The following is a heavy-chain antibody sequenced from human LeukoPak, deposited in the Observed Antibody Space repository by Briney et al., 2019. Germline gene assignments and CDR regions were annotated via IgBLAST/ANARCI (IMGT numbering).Heavy chain of an antibody. CDR2: IRYDGSNK. J-gene: IGHJ4*02. D-gene: IGHD2-15*01. Sequence: GGSLRLSCAASGFTFSSYGMHWVRQAPGKGLEWVAFIRYDGSNKYYADSVKGRFTISRDNSKNTLYLQMNSLRAEDTAVYYCARFCSGGTCPNDWGQGSLVTVSS. V-gene: IGHV3-30*02. CDR3: ARFCSGGTCPND. CDR1: GFTFSSYG.